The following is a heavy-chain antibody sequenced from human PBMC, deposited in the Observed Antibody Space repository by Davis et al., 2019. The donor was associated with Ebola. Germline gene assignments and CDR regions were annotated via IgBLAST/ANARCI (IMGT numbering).Heavy chain of an antibody. D-gene: IGHD4-17*01. CDR2: ISGSGGST. CDR3: ARDLYGDYVFDY. V-gene: IGHV3-23*01. CDR1: GFTFSSYA. J-gene: IGHJ4*02. Sequence: PGGSLRLSCAASGFTFSSYAMSWVRQAPGKGLEWVSAISGSGGSTYYADSVKGRFTISRDNSKNTLYLQMNSLRAEDTAVYYCARDLYGDYVFDYWGQGPRSPSPQ.